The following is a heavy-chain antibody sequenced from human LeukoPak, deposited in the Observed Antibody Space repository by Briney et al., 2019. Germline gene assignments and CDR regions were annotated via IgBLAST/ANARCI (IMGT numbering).Heavy chain of an antibody. J-gene: IGHJ5*02. D-gene: IGHD3-22*01. Sequence: ASVKVSCKASGYTFIGYYIHWVRQAPGQGLEWMGWINPNSGGTKYAQKFQGRVTMTRDTSSSTAYMELSRLRSDDTAVYYCGRGLRYYYDSSGYTNWFDPWGQGTLVTVSS. CDR2: INPNSGGT. V-gene: IGHV1-2*02. CDR3: GRGLRYYYDSSGYTNWFDP. CDR1: GYTFIGYY.